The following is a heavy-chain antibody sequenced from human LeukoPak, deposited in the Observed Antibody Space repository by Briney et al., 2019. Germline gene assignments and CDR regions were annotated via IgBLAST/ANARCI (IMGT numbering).Heavy chain of an antibody. V-gene: IGHV4-39*07. CDR1: GGSISSSSYY. Sequence: SETLSLTCTVSGGSISSSSYYWGWIRQPPGKGLEWIGSIYYSGSTYYNPSLKSRVTISVDTSKNQFSLKLSSVTAADTAVYYCARERGGDYGGAFDYWGQGTLVTVSS. J-gene: IGHJ4*02. CDR3: ARERGGDYGGAFDY. D-gene: IGHD4-23*01. CDR2: IYYSGST.